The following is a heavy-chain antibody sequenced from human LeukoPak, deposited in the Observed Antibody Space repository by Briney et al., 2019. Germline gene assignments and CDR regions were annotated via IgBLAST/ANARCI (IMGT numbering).Heavy chain of an antibody. Sequence: ASVKVSCKASGYAFTNYCLHWVRQAPGQGLEWMAIINPSGGSTRYAQKFQGRVTLTRDMSTSTVYMELSSLRSEDTAVYYCARATRGHDSGRDFDNWGQGTLVTVSS. CDR1: GYAFTNYC. CDR3: ARATRGHDSGRDFDN. J-gene: IGHJ4*02. CDR2: INPSGGST. D-gene: IGHD3-10*01. V-gene: IGHV1-46*01.